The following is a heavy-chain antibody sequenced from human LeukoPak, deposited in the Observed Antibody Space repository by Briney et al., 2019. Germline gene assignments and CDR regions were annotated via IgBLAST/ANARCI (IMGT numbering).Heavy chain of an antibody. CDR3: ARILDSAWGELGY. D-gene: IGHD6-19*01. J-gene: IGHJ4*02. CDR1: GFSFSSYG. CDR2: IRSDGSNK. Sequence: WGSLRLSCAGSGFSFSSYGMHWVGQAPGKGLEWMAFIRSDGSNKYYADSVKGRFTISRDNSKNTLYLQMNSLRAEDTAVYYCARILDSAWGELGYWGQGTLVTVSS. V-gene: IGHV3-30*02.